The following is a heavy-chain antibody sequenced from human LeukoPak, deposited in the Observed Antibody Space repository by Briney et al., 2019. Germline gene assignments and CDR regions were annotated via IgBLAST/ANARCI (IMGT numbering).Heavy chain of an antibody. V-gene: IGHV4-30-4*01. D-gene: IGHD1-14*01. CDR3: ASHMATVYYFDY. Sequence: SETLSLTCTVSGGSISSGDYYWSWIRQPPGKGLEWIGYIYYSGSTYYNPSLKSRVTISVDTSKNQFSLKLSSVTAADTAVYYCASHMATVYYFDYWGQGTLVTVSS. CDR1: GGSISSGDYY. CDR2: IYYSGST. J-gene: IGHJ4*02.